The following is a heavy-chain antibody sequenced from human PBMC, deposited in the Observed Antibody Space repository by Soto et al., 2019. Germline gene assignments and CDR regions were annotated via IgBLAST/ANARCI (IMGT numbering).Heavy chain of an antibody. CDR2: ISGSGGST. V-gene: IGHV3-23*01. CDR3: AKDLLPGLWFRQSQLAY. CDR1: GFTFSSYA. Sequence: GGSLRLSCAASGFTFSSYAMSWVRQAPGKGLEWVSAISGSGGSTYYADSVKGRFTISRDNSKNTLYLQMNSLRAEDTAVYYCAKDLLPGLWFRQSQLAYCGQGSLVPVSS. D-gene: IGHD3-10*01. J-gene: IGHJ1*01.